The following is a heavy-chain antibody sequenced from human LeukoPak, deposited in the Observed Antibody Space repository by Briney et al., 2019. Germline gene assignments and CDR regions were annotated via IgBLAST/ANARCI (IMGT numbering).Heavy chain of an antibody. CDR1: GFTFSNAW. Sequence: GGSLRLSCAASGFTFSNAWMSWVRQAPGKGLEWVGRIKSKTDGGTTDYAAPVKGRFTISRDDSKNTLYLQMNSLETEDTAVYYCTTDRYCSGGSAYYYYYGMDVWGQGTTVTVSS. D-gene: IGHD2-15*01. CDR3: TTDRYCSGGSAYYYYYGMDV. CDR2: IKSKTDGGTT. J-gene: IGHJ6*02. V-gene: IGHV3-15*01.